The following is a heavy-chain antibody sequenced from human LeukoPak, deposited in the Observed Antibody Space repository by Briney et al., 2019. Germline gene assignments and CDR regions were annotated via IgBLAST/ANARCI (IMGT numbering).Heavy chain of an antibody. Sequence: SETLSLTRTVSGGSVSSGSYYWSWIRQPPGKGLEWIGYIYYSGSTNYNPSLKSRVTISVDTSKNQFSLKLSSVTAADTAVYYCARDEGGYSGYDEDAFDIWGQGTMVTVSS. CDR2: IYYSGST. V-gene: IGHV4-61*01. CDR3: ARDEGGYSGYDEDAFDI. D-gene: IGHD5-12*01. J-gene: IGHJ3*02. CDR1: GGSVSSGSYY.